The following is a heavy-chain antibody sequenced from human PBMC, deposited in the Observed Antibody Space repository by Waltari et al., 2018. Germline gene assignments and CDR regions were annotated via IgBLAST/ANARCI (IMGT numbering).Heavy chain of an antibody. CDR1: GFTFRSFS. J-gene: IGHJ4*02. D-gene: IGHD2-2*01. CDR2: IGSSGNT. CDR3: AKGSCSTTSCSYYSFGQPTDY. V-gene: IGHV3-23*01. Sequence: EVQLLESGGGLAQPGGSLRLSCAASGFTFRSFSVSWVIQAPGKGLEWVSTIGSSGNTYYADSVKGRFTISRDNSGNTLFLQMNSLRAGDTAVYFCAKGSCSTTSCSYYSFGQPTDYWGQGTPVAVSS.